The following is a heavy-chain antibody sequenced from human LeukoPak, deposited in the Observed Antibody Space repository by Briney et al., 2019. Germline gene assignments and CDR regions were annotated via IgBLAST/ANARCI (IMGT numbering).Heavy chain of an antibody. CDR2: INPNSGGT. CDR1: GYTFTGYY. V-gene: IGHV1-2*02. Sequence: ASVKVSCKASGYTFTGYYMHWVRQAPGQGLEWMGWINPNSGGTNYAQKFQGRVTMTRDTSISTAYMELSRLRSDDTAVYYCARPYGSGSYYDYYYYMDVWGEGTTVTVSS. CDR3: ARPYGSGSYYDYYYYMDV. D-gene: IGHD3-10*01. J-gene: IGHJ6*03.